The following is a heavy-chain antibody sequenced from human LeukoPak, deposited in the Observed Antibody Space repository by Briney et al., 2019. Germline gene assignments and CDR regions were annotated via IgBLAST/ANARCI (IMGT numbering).Heavy chain of an antibody. CDR2: ISGSGGST. V-gene: IGHV3-23*01. CDR1: GFTFSSYA. CDR3: ARGITIVGVVIHAFDI. Sequence: GGSLRLSCAASGFTFSSYAMSWVRQAPGKGLEWVSAISGSGGSTYYADSVKGRFTISRDISKNTLYLQMNSLRAEDTAIYYCARGITIVGVVIHAFDIWGQGTMVTVSS. J-gene: IGHJ3*02. D-gene: IGHD3-3*01.